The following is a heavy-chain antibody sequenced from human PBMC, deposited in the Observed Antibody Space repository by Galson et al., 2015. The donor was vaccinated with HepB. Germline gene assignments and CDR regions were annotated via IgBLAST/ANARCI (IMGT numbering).Heavy chain of an antibody. V-gene: IGHV7-4-1*02. CDR1: GYSFNKFA. D-gene: IGHD1-14*01. Sequence: SVKVSCKASGYSFNKFALNWVRQAPGQGLEWMGWINTNTGNPTYAQAFTGRFVISLDTSVSTTYLQINSLKVEDTAVYYCAREITNSGSQGWFDPWGQGTLGTVSS. J-gene: IGHJ5*02. CDR3: AREITNSGSQGWFDP. CDR2: INTNTGNP.